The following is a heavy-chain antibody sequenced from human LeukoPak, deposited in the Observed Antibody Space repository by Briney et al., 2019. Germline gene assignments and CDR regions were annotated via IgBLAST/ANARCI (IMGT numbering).Heavy chain of an antibody. CDR3: ARLLNNDNAGAPDTFDM. Sequence: PSETLSLTCTVSGGSISSHYWSWIRQSPERGLEWSGFIYYTGTTRYNPSLRGRVTMSVDSSRNHFSLKLTSVTAADTALYYCARLLNNDNAGAPDTFDMWGQGTMVTVSS. J-gene: IGHJ3*02. CDR1: GGSISSHY. CDR2: IYYTGTT. V-gene: IGHV4-59*11. D-gene: IGHD2-8*02.